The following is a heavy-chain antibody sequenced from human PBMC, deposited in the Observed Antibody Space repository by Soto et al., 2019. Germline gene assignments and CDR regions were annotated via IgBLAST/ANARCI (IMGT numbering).Heavy chain of an antibody. Sequence: GASVKVSCKASGYTFTSYGISWVRQAPGQGLEWMGWISAYNGNTNYAQKLQGRVTMKTDTSTSTAYMELKSLRSDDTAVYYCARDAPPGYSSGWYGLFDYWGQGTLVTVSS. CDR2: ISAYNGNT. CDR3: ARDAPPGYSSGWYGLFDY. CDR1: GYTFTSYG. J-gene: IGHJ4*02. V-gene: IGHV1-18*01. D-gene: IGHD6-19*01.